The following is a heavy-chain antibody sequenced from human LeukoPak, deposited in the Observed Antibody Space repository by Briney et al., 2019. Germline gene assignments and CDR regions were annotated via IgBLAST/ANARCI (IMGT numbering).Heavy chain of an antibody. D-gene: IGHD6-19*01. CDR3: ARARYSSGWSDY. CDR1: GGSFSGYY. J-gene: IGHJ4*02. Sequence: SETLSLTCAVYGGSFSGYYWSWIRQPPGKGLEWIGEINHSGSTNYNPSLKSRVTISVDTSKNQFSLKLSSVTAADTAVYYCARARYSSGWSDYWGQGPLVTVPS. CDR2: INHSGST. V-gene: IGHV4-34*01.